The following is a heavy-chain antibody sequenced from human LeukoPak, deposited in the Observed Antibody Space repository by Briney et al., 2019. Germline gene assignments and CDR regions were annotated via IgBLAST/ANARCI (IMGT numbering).Heavy chain of an antibody. D-gene: IGHD3-22*01. CDR3: ASHTLANGSGYYLNWFDP. Sequence: SVKVSCKASGGTFSSYAISWVRQAPGQGLEWMGGIIPIFGTANYAQKFQGRVTITADESTSTAYMELSSLRSEDTAVYYCASHTLANGSGYYLNWFDPWGQGTLVTVSS. J-gene: IGHJ5*02. CDR1: GGTFSSYA. CDR2: IIPIFGTA. V-gene: IGHV1-69*13.